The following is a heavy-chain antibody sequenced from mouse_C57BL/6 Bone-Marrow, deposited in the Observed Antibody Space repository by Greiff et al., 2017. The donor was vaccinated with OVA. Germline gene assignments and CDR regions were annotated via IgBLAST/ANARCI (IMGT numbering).Heavy chain of an antibody. CDR2: IYPDSGGT. V-gene: IGHV1-55*01. CDR1: GYTFTSYW. J-gene: IGHJ2*01. CDR3: ARRRDDSYYFDD. Sequence: VQLQQPGAELVKPGASVKMSCKASGYTFTSYWMTWVKQRPGQGLEWIGDIYPDSGGTNYNEKFKSKATLTVDTSSSTAYMQLSSLTSEDSAVYYCARRRDDSYYFDDWGKGTTLTVAS. D-gene: IGHD2-4*01.